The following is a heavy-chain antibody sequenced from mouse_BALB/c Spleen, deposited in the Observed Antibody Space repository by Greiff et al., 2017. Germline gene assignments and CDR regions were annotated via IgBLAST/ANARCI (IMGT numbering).Heavy chain of an antibody. CDR1: GFSLTSYG. CDR2: IWAGGST. J-gene: IGHJ4*01. Sequence: QVQLQQSGPGLVAPSQSLSITCTVSGFSLTSYGVHWVRQPPGKGLEWLGVIWAGGSTNYNSALMSRLSISKDNSKSQVFLKMNSLQTDDTAMYYCARDQIYYGNYYAMDYGGQGTSVTVSS. V-gene: IGHV2-9*02. D-gene: IGHD2-1*01. CDR3: ARDQIYYGNYYAMDY.